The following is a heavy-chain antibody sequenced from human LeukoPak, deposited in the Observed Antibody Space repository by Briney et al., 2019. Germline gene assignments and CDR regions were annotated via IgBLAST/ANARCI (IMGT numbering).Heavy chain of an antibody. CDR3: AKDRRSSGNSLLLEH. CDR1: GFTFTSSA. CDR2: ISHSGDST. D-gene: IGHD4-23*01. J-gene: IGHJ1*01. V-gene: IGHV3-23*01. Sequence: GGSLRLSCAASGFTFTSSAMSWVRQPPGKGLEWVSVISHSGDSTYFADSVKGRFTITRDNSKSTLYLHMNSLRAEDAAVYYCAKDRRSSGNSLLLEHWGQGTLVTVSS.